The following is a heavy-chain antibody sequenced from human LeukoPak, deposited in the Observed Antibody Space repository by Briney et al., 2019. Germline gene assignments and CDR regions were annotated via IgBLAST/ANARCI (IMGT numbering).Heavy chain of an antibody. CDR3: ARVSFYAFDT. Sequence: GGSLRLSCAASGSSVSNHYMSWVRQAPGKGLEWVSIIFAGGDVYYADSVKGRFTISRDNVKNMVFLQMNRLTGEDTALYYCARVSFYAFDTWGQGTRVTVSS. D-gene: IGHD2/OR15-2a*01. CDR1: GSSVSNHY. CDR2: IFAGGDV. J-gene: IGHJ3*02. V-gene: IGHV3-53*01.